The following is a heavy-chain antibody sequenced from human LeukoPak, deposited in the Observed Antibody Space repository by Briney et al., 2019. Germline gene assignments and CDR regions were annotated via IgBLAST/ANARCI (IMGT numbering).Heavy chain of an antibody. J-gene: IGHJ3*02. CDR1: GGSISSGGYY. V-gene: IGHV4-31*03. Sequence: SETLSLTCTVSGGSISSGGYYWSWIRQHPGKGLECIGYIYYSGSTYYNPSLKSRVTIPVDTSKNQFSLKLSSVTAADTAVYYCARDGYEDYYDSSGYPTAQDAFDIWGQGTMVTVSS. D-gene: IGHD3-22*01. CDR3: ARDGYEDYYDSSGYPTAQDAFDI. CDR2: IYYSGST.